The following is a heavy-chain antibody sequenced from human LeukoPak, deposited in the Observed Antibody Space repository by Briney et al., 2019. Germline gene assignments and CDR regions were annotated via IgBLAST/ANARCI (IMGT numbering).Heavy chain of an antibody. Sequence: SETLSLTCTVSGGSISSSSYYWGWIRQPPGRGLEWIGSIYYSGSTYYNPSLKSRVTISVDTSKNQFSLKLSSVTAADTAVYYCARHCDLYSSSWFDYWGQGTLVTVSS. V-gene: IGHV4-39*01. CDR2: IYYSGST. D-gene: IGHD6-13*01. CDR1: GGSISSSSYY. CDR3: ARHCDLYSSSWFDY. J-gene: IGHJ4*02.